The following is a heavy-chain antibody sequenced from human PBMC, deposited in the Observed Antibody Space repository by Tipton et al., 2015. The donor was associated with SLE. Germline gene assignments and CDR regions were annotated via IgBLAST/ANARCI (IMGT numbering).Heavy chain of an antibody. Sequence: LRLSCTVSGGSISSYYWSWIRQPPGKGLEWIGYIHHSGTTNYNPSLQSRVTISRDPSKNQFSLQLTSVTAADTAIYYCARESFTNDFYYYMDVWGKGTTVTVSS. D-gene: IGHD2-8*01. CDR2: IHHSGTT. CDR1: GGSISSYY. CDR3: ARESFTNDFYYYMDV. J-gene: IGHJ6*03. V-gene: IGHV4-59*01.